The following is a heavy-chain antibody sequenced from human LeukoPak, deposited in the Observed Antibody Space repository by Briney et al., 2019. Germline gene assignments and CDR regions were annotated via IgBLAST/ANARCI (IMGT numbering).Heavy chain of an antibody. J-gene: IGHJ6*02. CDR3: ARVATSYYYYGMDV. Sequence: EASVKVSCRASGYTFTSYAMNWVRQAPGQGLEWMGWINTNTGNPTYAQGFTGRFVFSLDTSVSTAYLQISSLKAEDTAVYYCARVATSYYYYGMDVWGQGTTVTVSS. CDR1: GYTFTSYA. D-gene: IGHD5-12*01. V-gene: IGHV7-4-1*02. CDR2: INTNTGNP.